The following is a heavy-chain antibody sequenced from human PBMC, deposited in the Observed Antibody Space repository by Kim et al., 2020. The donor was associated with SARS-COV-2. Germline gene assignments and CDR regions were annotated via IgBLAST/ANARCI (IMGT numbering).Heavy chain of an antibody. CDR2: IYSGGST. J-gene: IGHJ6*02. CDR1: GFTVSSNY. V-gene: IGHV3-53*04. Sequence: GGSLRLSCAASGFTVSSNYMSWVRQAPGKGLEWVSVIYSGGSTYYADSVKGRFTISRHNSKNTLYLQMNSLRAEDTAVYYCARGIKVATYYYGMDVWGQGTTVTVSS. CDR3: ARGIKVATYYYGMDV. D-gene: IGHD5-12*01.